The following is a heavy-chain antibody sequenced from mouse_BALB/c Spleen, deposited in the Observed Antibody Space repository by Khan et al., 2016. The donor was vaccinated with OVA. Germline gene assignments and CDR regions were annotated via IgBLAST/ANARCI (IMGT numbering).Heavy chain of an antibody. J-gene: IGHJ3*01. CDR3: VISGYGSFAY. Sequence: EVQLQESGPELVKPGASVKISCKASGYTFTDYNMDWVKQSHGKSLEWIGYIFPNNGDSGSNQKFKTKATLTVDHSSSPAYMDLRSLTSEDSAVYYCVISGYGSFAYWGQGTLVTVSA. CDR2: IFPNNGDS. V-gene: IGHV1S29*02. CDR1: GYTFTDYN. D-gene: IGHD1-2*01.